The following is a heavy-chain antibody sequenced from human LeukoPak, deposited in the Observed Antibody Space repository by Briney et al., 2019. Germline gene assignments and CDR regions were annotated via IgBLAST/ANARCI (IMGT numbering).Heavy chain of an antibody. V-gene: IGHV3-15*01. D-gene: IGHD1-26*01. CDR3: TTDGVGVEGATYDN. CDR2: IKAKAHGGTI. J-gene: IGHJ4*02. Sequence: GGSLRLSCAASGFTFINAWMAWVRQAPGKGLEWVGRIKAKAHGGTIEYAAPAKGRFTISRDDSKNTLYLQMNSLKTEDTAVYYCTTDGVGVEGATYDNWGQGTLVSVSS. CDR1: GFTFINAW.